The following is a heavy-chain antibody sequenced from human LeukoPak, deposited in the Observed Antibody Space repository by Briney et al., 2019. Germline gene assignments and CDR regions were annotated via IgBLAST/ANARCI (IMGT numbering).Heavy chain of an antibody. V-gene: IGHV4-39*01. CDR2: IYYSGST. J-gene: IGHJ4*02. Sequence: SETLSLSCTVSGGSISSSSYYWGWIRQPPGKRLEWIGSIYYSGSTYYNPSLKSRVTISVDTSKNQFSLKLSSVTAADTAVYYCAGHGGVIVVVPADFDYWGQGTLVTVSS. D-gene: IGHD2-2*01. CDR3: AGHGGVIVVVPADFDY. CDR1: GGSISSSSYY.